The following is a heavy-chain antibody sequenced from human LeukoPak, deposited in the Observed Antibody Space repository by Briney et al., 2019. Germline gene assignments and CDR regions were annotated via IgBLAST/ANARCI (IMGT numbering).Heavy chain of an antibody. V-gene: IGHV3-23*01. CDR3: VRAAPRDCSPASCSLFDT. CDR2: IMIGGDGK. J-gene: IGHJ4*02. CDR1: GFTFSSYA. D-gene: IGHD2-2*01. Sequence: GGSLRLSCAASGFTFSSYAMSWVRRAPRKGLEWVSTIMIGGDGKHYADSVKGRFTISRDRSESTLYLQMNGLRADDTAVYYCVRAAPRDCSPASCSLFDTWGQGTLVTVSS.